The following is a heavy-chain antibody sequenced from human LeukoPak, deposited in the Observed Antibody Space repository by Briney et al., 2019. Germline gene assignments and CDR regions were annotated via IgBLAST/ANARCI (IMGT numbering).Heavy chain of an antibody. V-gene: IGHV3-23*01. D-gene: IGHD6-6*01. CDR3: ATVMGSSPSTAYFAY. CDR2: ISNDGRHM. CDR1: GFIFSSYA. Sequence: GGSLRLSRGGSGFIFSSYAINWVRQTPGKGLEWLSAISNDGRHMYYTDSVKGRFTTSRDNSRNTVYLQMNGLRVEDTAVYYCATVMGSSPSTAYFAYWGQGTLVTVSS. J-gene: IGHJ4*02.